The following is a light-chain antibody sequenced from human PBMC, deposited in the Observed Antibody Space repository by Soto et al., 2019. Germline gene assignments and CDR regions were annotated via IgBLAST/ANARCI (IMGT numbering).Light chain of an antibody. CDR2: DST. J-gene: IGKJ1*01. CDR1: QSIHTS. CDR3: QQYGTSPQT. V-gene: IGKV3-20*01. Sequence: VLTQSPATLSLSPGERATLSCRASQSIHTSLAWYQQKSGKPPRLVIYDSTLRANGVPDRFGGSRSGTEFTLTINSLEPEDFAVYYCQQYGTSPQTFGQGTKVEIK.